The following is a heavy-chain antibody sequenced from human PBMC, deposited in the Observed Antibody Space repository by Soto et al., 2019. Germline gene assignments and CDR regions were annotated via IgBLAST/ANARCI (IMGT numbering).Heavy chain of an antibody. CDR3: ATDRPDTSISRHYFDY. Sequence: ASVKVSCRVSGYTLTDSSMHWVRQAPGKGLEWMGGFDPEDGETIYGQKFQGRVTMTEDTSTDTAYMELSILRSEYTAVYYCATDRPDTSISRHYFDYWRQGTLVGVSS. CDR2: FDPEDGET. V-gene: IGHV1-24*01. J-gene: IGHJ4*02. CDR1: GYTLTDSS. D-gene: IGHD1-20*01.